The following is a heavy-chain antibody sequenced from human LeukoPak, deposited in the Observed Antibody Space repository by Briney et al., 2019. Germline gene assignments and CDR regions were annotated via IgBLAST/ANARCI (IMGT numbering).Heavy chain of an antibody. V-gene: IGHV4-31*03. D-gene: IGHD1-26*01. CDR2: ILKTGST. CDR3: ARETSGIYSEY. J-gene: IGHJ4*02. CDR1: GVSISTGGYY. Sequence: SQTLSLTCTVSGVSISTGGYYWSWIRQLPGKGLEWIGYILKTGSTYYNPSLRSRITISVDTSKNQFSLNLISVTAADTAVYYCARETSGIYSEYWGQGILVTVSS.